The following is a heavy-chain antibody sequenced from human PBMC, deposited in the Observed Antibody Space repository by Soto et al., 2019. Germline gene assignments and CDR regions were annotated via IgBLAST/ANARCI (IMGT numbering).Heavy chain of an antibody. CDR3: ARMVNDTIFGVINWFDP. J-gene: IGHJ5*02. D-gene: IGHD3-3*01. CDR2: INHSGST. Sequence: SETLSLTCAVYGGSFSGYYWSWIRQPPGKGLEWIGEINHSGSTNYNPSLKSRVTISVDTSKNQFSLKLSSVTAADTAVYYCARMVNDTIFGVINWFDPWGQGTLVTVSS. V-gene: IGHV4-34*01. CDR1: GGSFSGYY.